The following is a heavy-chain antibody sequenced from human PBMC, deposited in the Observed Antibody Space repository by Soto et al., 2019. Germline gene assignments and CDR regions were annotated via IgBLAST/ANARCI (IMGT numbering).Heavy chain of an antibody. CDR1: GYSFTSYW. V-gene: IGHV5-51*01. Sequence: PGESLKISCKGSGYSFTSYWIGWVRQMPGKGLEWIGMIYPGNSDTRYSPSFQGQVTISADKSISTAYLQWSSLKASDTAMYYCDIQGYSYRRRCYYGMDVWGQGTTVTVS. CDR3: DIQGYSYRRRCYYGMDV. CDR2: IYPGNSDT. J-gene: IGHJ6*02. D-gene: IGHD3-16*02.